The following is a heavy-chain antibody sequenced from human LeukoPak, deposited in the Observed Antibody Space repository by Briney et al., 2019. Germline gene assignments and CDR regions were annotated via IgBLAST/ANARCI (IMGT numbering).Heavy chain of an antibody. CDR2: ISGSGGST. CDR1: GFTFSSYA. D-gene: IGHD5-24*01. V-gene: IGHV3-23*01. Sequence: GGSLRLSCAASGFTFSSYAMSWVRQAPGKGLGWVSAISGSGGSTYYADSVKGRFTIFRDNAKNTLYLQMSSLRAEDTAVYFCVRDGDDFNFDYWGQGSLVTVSS. J-gene: IGHJ4*02. CDR3: VRDGDDFNFDY.